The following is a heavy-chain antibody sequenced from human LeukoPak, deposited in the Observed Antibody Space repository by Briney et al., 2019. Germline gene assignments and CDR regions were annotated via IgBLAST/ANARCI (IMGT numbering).Heavy chain of an antibody. J-gene: IGHJ6*03. D-gene: IGHD2-21*02. V-gene: IGHV1-2*02. Sequence: ASVKVSCKASGYTFTGYYMHWVRQAPGQGLEWMGWINPNSGGTNYAQKFQGRVTMTRDTSISTAYMELSRLRSDDTAVYYCARVPDPSLRGGDSFGYYYYYMDVWGKGTTVTVSS. CDR1: GYTFTGYY. CDR2: INPNSGGT. CDR3: ARVPDPSLRGGDSFGYYYYYMDV.